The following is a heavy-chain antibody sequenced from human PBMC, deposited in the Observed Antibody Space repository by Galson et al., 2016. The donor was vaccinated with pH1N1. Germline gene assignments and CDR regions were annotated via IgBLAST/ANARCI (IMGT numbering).Heavy chain of an antibody. D-gene: IGHD3-3*01. J-gene: IGHJ3*02. CDR1: GDSISSGHSC. V-gene: IGHV4-31*03. Sequence: TLSLTCTISGDSISSGHSCWTWIRQRPGKGLEWVGCIDYSGATYYNPSLKSRLAISLDTSKSHFSLKLTSVTAADTAFYFCARRFFEYLEGLPSDAFDIWGQGTVVTVSS. CDR3: ARRFFEYLEGLPSDAFDI. CDR2: IDYSGAT.